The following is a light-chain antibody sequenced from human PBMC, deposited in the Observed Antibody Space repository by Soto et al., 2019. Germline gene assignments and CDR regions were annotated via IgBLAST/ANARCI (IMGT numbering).Light chain of an antibody. CDR2: EVS. J-gene: IGLJ2*01. CDR1: SSDIGGYNY. Sequence: QSALTQSASVSGPPGQSITISCTGTSSDIGGYNYVSWYQQHPDKAPKLMIFEVSNRPSGVSNRFSGSKSGNTASLTISGLLPEDEADYYCSSYTTSSTVAFGGGTKLTVL. V-gene: IGLV2-14*01. CDR3: SSYTTSSTVA.